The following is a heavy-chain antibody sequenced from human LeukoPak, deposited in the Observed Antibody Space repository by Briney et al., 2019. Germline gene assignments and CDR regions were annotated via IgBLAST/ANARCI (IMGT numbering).Heavy chain of an antibody. CDR3: ARVGSITTAGILIRYYAMDF. D-gene: IGHD6-13*01. V-gene: IGHV4-39*07. CDR2: IYSGGST. J-gene: IGHJ6*02. Sequence: SETLSLTCTVSGRSISSSSYYWDWIRQSPGKGLEWIGNIYSGGSTYYTPPLKSRVTISVDTSKNQFSLKLSSVTAADTAVYYCARVGSITTAGILIRYYAMDFWGQGTTVTVSS. CDR1: GRSISSSSYY.